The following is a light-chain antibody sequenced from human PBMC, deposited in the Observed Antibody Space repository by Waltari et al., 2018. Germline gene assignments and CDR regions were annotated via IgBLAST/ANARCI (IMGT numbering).Light chain of an antibody. CDR3: NSRDSSGDHLI. CDR2: GNN. J-gene: IGLJ2*01. V-gene: IGLV3-19*01. Sequence: SSELTQDPTVSVALGQTVRITCQGDSLRTFYASWYQQKPGQAPILVIDGNNKRPSGIPDRFSGSSSANSGSLTITGAQADDEADYYCNSRDSSGDHLIFGGGTKLTVL. CDR1: SLRTFY.